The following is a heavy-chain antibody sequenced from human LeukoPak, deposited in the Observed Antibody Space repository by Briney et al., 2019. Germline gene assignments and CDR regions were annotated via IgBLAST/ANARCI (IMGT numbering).Heavy chain of an antibody. Sequence: GGSLRLSCAASGFTFSSYAMSWVRQAPGKGLEWVSAISDSGGSTYYAGSVKGRFTISRDNSKNTLYLQMNSLRAEDMAVYYCAKPIVGPKRTHFDSWGQGTLVTVSS. CDR2: ISDSGGST. D-gene: IGHD1-26*01. J-gene: IGHJ4*02. CDR3: AKPIVGPKRTHFDS. CDR1: GFTFSSYA. V-gene: IGHV3-23*01.